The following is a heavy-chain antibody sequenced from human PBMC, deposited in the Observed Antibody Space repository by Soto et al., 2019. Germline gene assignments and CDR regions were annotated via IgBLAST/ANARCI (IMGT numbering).Heavy chain of an antibody. CDR3: ARDLGPTVTTSARFYYYYGMDV. CDR2: ISYDGSNK. CDR1: GFTFSSYA. J-gene: IGHJ6*02. D-gene: IGHD4-17*01. Sequence: GGSLRLSCAASGFTFSSYAMHWVRQAPGKGLEWVAVISYDGSNKYYADSVKGRFTISRDNSKNTLYLQMNSLRAEDTAVYYCARDLGPTVTTSARFYYYYGMDVWGQGTTVTVSS. V-gene: IGHV3-30-3*01.